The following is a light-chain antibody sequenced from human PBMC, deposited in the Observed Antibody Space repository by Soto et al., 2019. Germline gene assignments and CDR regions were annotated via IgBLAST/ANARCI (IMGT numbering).Light chain of an antibody. J-gene: IGLJ1*01. CDR3: CSYAGSYTLFV. Sequence: QSVLTQPPSASGSPGQSVTISCTGTSSDVGGYNYVSWYQQYPGKAPKLMIYDVNKRPSGVPDRFSGSKSGNTASLTISGLQAEDEADYYCCSYAGSYTLFVFGTGTKVTV. V-gene: IGLV2-11*01. CDR2: DVN. CDR1: SSDVGGYNY.